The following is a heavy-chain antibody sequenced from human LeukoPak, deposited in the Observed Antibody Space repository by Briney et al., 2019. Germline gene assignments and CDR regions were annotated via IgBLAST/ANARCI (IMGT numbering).Heavy chain of an antibody. V-gene: IGHV3-7*01. D-gene: IGHD6-13*01. Sequence: GGSLRLSCAASGFTFSSYWMSWVRQAPGKGLEWVANIKQDGSEKYYVDSVKGRFTISRDNSKNTLYLQMNSLRAEDTAVYYCARGGVDSSSWYYFDYWGQGTLVTVSS. CDR1: GFTFSSYW. CDR3: ARGGVDSSSWYYFDY. CDR2: IKQDGSEK. J-gene: IGHJ4*02.